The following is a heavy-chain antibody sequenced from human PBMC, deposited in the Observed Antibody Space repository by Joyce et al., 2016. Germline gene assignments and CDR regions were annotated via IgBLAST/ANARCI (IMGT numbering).Heavy chain of an antibody. Sequence: QGKLVESGGGVVQSGRSLRLSCAASGLTFSTYGMHWVRQAPGKGLEWVAIRLYDGRNKYYADSVRGRFTISRDNSKNTLYLQMNSLRAEDTAVYYCARDSHELGKAFDYWGQGTLVTVSS. V-gene: IGHV3-33*01. CDR2: RLYDGRNK. J-gene: IGHJ4*02. D-gene: IGHD7-27*01. CDR3: ARDSHELGKAFDY. CDR1: GLTFSTYG.